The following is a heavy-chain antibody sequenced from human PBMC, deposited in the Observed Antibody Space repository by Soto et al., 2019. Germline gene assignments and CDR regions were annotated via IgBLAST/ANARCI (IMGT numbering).Heavy chain of an antibody. J-gene: IGHJ6*02. CDR3: ARRDQGVPYYYGMDV. CDR1: GYSFTSYW. V-gene: IGHV5-10-1*01. CDR2: IDPSDSYT. Sequence: GESLKISCKGSGYSFTSYWISWVRQMPGKGLEWMGRIDPSDSYTNYSPSFQGHVTISADKSISTAYLQWSSLKASDTAMYYCARRDQGVPYYYGMDVWGQGTTVTVSS.